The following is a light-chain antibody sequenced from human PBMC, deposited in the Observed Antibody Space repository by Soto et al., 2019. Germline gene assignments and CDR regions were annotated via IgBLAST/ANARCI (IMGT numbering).Light chain of an antibody. CDR3: QQYYSYPIT. J-gene: IGKJ5*01. Sequence: DIQMTQSPSTLAASVADRFTITCRASQSINIWLAWYQQKPGKAPKFLIYKASTLQSGVPSRFSGSGSGTDFTLTISCLQSEDFATYYCQQYYSYPITFGQGTRLEIK. CDR1: QSINIW. V-gene: IGKV1-5*03. CDR2: KAS.